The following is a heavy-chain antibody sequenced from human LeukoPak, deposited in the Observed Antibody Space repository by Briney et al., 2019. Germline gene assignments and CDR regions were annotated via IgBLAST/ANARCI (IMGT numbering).Heavy chain of an antibody. V-gene: IGHV3-33*01. CDR2: IWFDGSKQ. J-gene: IGHJ6*02. Sequence: GRSLRLSCAASGFTFSSHGFHWVRQAPGKRLEWVAAIWFDGSKQCYADSVKGRFTVSRDDSKNTLYLQMNSLRADDTAVYYCARDPQSSMDVWGQGTTVTVSS. CDR1: GFTFSSHG. CDR3: ARDPQSSMDV.